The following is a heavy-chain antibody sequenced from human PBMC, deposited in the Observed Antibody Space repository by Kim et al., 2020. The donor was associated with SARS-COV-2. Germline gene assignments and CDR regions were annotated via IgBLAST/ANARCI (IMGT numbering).Heavy chain of an antibody. J-gene: IGHJ4*02. CDR1: GFTFSSYA. Sequence: GGSLRLSCAASGFTFSSYAMSWVRQAPGKGLEWVSAISGSGGSTYYADSVKGRFTISRDNSKNTLYLQMNSLRAEDTAVYYCATGLSYYYDSSGYYRAPFFDCWGQGTLVTVSS. CDR3: ATGLSYYYDSSGYYRAPFFDC. V-gene: IGHV3-23*01. CDR2: ISGSGGST. D-gene: IGHD3-22*01.